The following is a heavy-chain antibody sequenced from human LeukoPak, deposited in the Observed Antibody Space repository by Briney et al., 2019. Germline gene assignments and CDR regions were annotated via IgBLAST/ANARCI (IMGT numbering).Heavy chain of an antibody. V-gene: IGHV4-59*11. J-gene: IGHJ3*02. CDR3: ARTYGSGSLITHDDAFDI. CDR1: GGSISSHY. CDR2: IYYSGST. Sequence: PSETLSLTCTVSGGSISSHYWSWIRQPPGKGLEWIGYIYYSGSTNYNPSLKSRVTISVDTSKNQFSLKLSSVTAADTAVYYCARTYGSGSLITHDDAFDIWGQGTMVTVSS. D-gene: IGHD3-10*01.